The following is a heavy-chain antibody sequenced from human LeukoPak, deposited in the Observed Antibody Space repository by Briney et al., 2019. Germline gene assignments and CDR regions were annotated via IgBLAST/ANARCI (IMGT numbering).Heavy chain of an antibody. J-gene: IGHJ5*02. V-gene: IGHV3-11*01. CDR1: GFTFSDYY. Sequence: GSLRLSCVVSGFTFSDYYMSWIRQAPGKGLEWVSYISSDNSTAYYADSVKGRFTVSRDNTKDSLYLQMNSLRAEDTAVYYCARQGYCSRGSCYWSGWFDPWGQGTLVTVSS. D-gene: IGHD2-15*01. CDR2: ISSDNSTA. CDR3: ARQGYCSRGSCYWSGWFDP.